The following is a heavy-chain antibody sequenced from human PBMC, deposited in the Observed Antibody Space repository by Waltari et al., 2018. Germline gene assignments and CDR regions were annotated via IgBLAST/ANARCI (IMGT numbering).Heavy chain of an antibody. D-gene: IGHD2-2*01. CDR3: ARVVPAAGDAFDI. V-gene: IGHV1-8*01. CDR1: GYTFTSYD. J-gene: IGHJ3*02. CDR2: MNPISGNT. Sequence: QVQLVQSGAAVKQPGASVKVSCKASGYTFTSYDLNWVRQATGQGLEWMGWMNPISGNTGYAQKFQGRVTMTRNTSISTADMELSSLRSEDTAVYYCARVVPAAGDAFDIWGQGTMVTVSS.